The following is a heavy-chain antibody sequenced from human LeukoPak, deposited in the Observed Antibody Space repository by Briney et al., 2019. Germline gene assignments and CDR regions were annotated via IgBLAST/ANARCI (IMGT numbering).Heavy chain of an antibody. Sequence: GGSLRLSCAASGLTVSSNYMSWVRQAPGKGLEWVSDIYSGGSTYYADSVKGRFTISRDNSKNTLYLQMNSLRAEDTAVYYCAREGYCSSTSCYRPRNYYYGMDVWGQGTTVTVSS. CDR1: GLTVSSNY. CDR3: AREGYCSSTSCYRPRNYYYGMDV. D-gene: IGHD2-2*01. J-gene: IGHJ6*02. CDR2: IYSGGST. V-gene: IGHV3-66*01.